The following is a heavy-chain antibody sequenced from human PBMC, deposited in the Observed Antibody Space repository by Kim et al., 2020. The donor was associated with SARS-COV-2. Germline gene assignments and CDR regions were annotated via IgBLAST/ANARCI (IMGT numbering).Heavy chain of an antibody. Sequence: GGSLRLSCAASGFTFSSYWMHWVRQAPGKGLVWVSRINSDGSSTSYADSVKGRFTISRDNAKNTLYLQMNSLRAEDTAVYYCARDRAVGYGGNLGFDYWGQGTLVTVSS. CDR1: GFTFSSYW. V-gene: IGHV3-74*01. D-gene: IGHD2-15*01. J-gene: IGHJ4*02. CDR3: ARDRAVGYGGNLGFDY. CDR2: INSDGSST.